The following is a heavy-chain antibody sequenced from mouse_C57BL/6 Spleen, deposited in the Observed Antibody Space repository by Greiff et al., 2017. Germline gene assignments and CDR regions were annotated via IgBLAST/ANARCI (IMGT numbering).Heavy chain of an antibody. V-gene: IGHV1-52*01. J-gene: IGHJ2*01. Sequence: QFQLQRPGPELVSPGSSVRLPSRLPANTSPCYWIHWLNQRPFQGLDWIGNFAPSDREPPYNQKFKDKATLTVDKSSSTAYMQLSSLTSEDSAVYYCARSGDYGSSSYYFDYWGQGTTLTVSS. D-gene: IGHD1-1*01. CDR2: FAPSDREP. CDR3: ARSGDYGSSSYYFDY. CDR1: ANTSPCYW.